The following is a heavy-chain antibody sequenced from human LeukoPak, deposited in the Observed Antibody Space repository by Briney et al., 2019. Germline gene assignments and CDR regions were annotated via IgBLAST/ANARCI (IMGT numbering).Heavy chain of an antibody. J-gene: IGHJ4*02. CDR3: ARSGYTGYDHFDY. CDR2: SSTYDGHT. Sequence: ASVKVSCKASGYTFTSYGISWVRQAPGQGLEWMGWSSTYDGHTKYAQKLQVRVTMTTDTSTSTAYMGLRSLRSDDTAVYYCARSGYTGYDHFDYWGQGTLVTVSS. CDR1: GYTFTSYG. V-gene: IGHV1-18*01. D-gene: IGHD5-12*01.